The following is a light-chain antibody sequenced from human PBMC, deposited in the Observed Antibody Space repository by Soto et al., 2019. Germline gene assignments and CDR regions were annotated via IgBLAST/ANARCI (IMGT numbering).Light chain of an antibody. Sequence: SYELTQPLSVSVALGQTARLTCGGNNIGSKNVHWYQQKPGQAPVLVIYRDSNLHSGIPERFSGSNSGNTATLTISRAQAGDEADYYCQVWDSSTAVFGGGTKLTVL. CDR2: RDS. CDR3: QVWDSSTAV. CDR1: NIGSKN. V-gene: IGLV3-9*01. J-gene: IGLJ3*02.